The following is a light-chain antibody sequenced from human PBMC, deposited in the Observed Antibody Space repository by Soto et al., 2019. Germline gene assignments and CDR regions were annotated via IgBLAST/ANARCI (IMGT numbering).Light chain of an antibody. V-gene: IGLV2-14*01. Sequence: SVLTQPASVSGSPGQSITLCCTGTSSDVGGYNYVSWYQQHPGKAPKLMIYDVSNRPSGVSNRFSGSKSGNTASLTISGLQAEDEADYYCSSYTSSSTLGVFGTGTKVTVL. CDR2: DVS. CDR1: SSDVGGYNY. J-gene: IGLJ1*01. CDR3: SSYTSSSTLGV.